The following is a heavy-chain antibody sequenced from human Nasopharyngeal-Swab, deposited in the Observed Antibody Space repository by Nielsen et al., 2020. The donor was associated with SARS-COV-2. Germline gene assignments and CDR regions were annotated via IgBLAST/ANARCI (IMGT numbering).Heavy chain of an antibody. CDR1: GYTFSSYG. J-gene: IGHJ4*02. V-gene: IGHV1-18*01. CDR2: ISTYNANT. CDR3: ARDIEEWLVLPSLSFDY. Sequence: ASVKVSCKASGYTFSSYGINWVRQAPGQGLECMGWISTYNANTNYAQKIQARVSMTTDTSTSTAYMELRSLSSADTAVYYCARDIEEWLVLPSLSFDYWGQGTLVTVSS. D-gene: IGHD3-3*01.